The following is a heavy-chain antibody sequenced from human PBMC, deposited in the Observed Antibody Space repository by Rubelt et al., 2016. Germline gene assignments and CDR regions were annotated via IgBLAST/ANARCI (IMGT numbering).Heavy chain of an antibody. V-gene: IGHV3-74*02. CDR3: ARKKLGTNSFDH. D-gene: IGHD1-26*01. CDR2: VNTDGSST. CDR1: GFTFSTYA. J-gene: IGHJ4*02. Sequence: EVQLLESGGGLVQPGGSLRLSCAASGFTFSTYAMSWVRQAPGKGLVWVSRVNTDGSSTIYADSVKGRFTISRANAKNTLYLKMNRLTAEDTAVYYCARKKLGTNSFDHWGQGALVTVSS.